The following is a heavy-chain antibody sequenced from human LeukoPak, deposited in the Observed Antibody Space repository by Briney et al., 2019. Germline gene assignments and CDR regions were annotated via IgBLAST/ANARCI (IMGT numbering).Heavy chain of an antibody. CDR3: ARHGSIATGAFTY. Sequence: SETLSLTCTVSGHSISRSSYYWGWTRQPPGKGLEWIGSIYYSGSTYHNPSLKSRVTISVDTSRNQFSLKLGSVTAADTAVYYCARHGSIATGAFTYWGQGTLVTVSS. D-gene: IGHD6-13*01. CDR1: GHSISRSSYY. V-gene: IGHV4-39*01. J-gene: IGHJ4*02. CDR2: IYYSGST.